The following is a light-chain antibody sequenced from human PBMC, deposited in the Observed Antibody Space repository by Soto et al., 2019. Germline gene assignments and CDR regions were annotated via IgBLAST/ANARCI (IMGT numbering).Light chain of an antibody. V-gene: IGKV3-15*01. J-gene: IGKJ4*01. Sequence: IVLTQSPATLSVSPGERATLSCRASQSVRSNLAWYQQKPGQAPRLLIYDASIRATSIPTRFSASGSGTDFTIIITSLQSEDYAVYYCQQYDVWPPLTFGGGTKVEIK. CDR2: DAS. CDR1: QSVRSN. CDR3: QQYDVWPPLT.